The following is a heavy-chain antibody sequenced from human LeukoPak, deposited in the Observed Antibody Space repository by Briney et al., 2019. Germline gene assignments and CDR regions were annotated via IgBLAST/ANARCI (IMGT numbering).Heavy chain of an antibody. V-gene: IGHV5-51*01. D-gene: IGHD1-26*01. Sequence: GESLKISCKVSGYSLTNYWIAWVRQMPGKGLEWMGNVFPADSDTRYSPSFQGQVTISADRSINTAYLQWSSLKASDTAIYYCARYDGGATADFWGQGTLVTVSS. CDR3: ARYDGGATADF. J-gene: IGHJ4*02. CDR2: VFPADSDT. CDR1: GYSLTNYW.